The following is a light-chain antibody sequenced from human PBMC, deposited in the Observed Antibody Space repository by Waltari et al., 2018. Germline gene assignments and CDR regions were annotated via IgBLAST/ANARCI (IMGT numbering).Light chain of an antibody. CDR1: SSDVGKYDL. V-gene: IGLV2-23*01. CDR2: DDT. Sequence: SALTQPASVSASPGQSVTISCTGTSSDVGKYDLVSWYQHHPGKAPKLLLFDDTKRPSGVSSRFSGSKTGNTASLAISGLQVDDEGHYHCSSFAGGSAVGVFGGGTKLTVL. J-gene: IGLJ3*02. CDR3: SSFAGGSAVGV.